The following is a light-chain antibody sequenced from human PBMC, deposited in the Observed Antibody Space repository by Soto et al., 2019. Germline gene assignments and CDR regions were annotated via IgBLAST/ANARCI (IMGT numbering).Light chain of an antibody. Sequence: DIQMTQSPSSLSASVGDRVTLTCSARQGISNYLAWYQQKPGKVPKLLIYAASTLQSGVPSRFSGSGSGTDFPLTISSLQPEDVATYDCQKYNSAPRTCGQGTRREI. CDR1: QGISNY. CDR3: QKYNSAPRT. J-gene: IGKJ5*01. V-gene: IGKV1-27*01. CDR2: AAS.